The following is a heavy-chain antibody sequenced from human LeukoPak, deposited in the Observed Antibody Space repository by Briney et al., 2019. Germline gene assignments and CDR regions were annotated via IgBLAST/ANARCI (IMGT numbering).Heavy chain of an antibody. V-gene: IGHV5-51*01. J-gene: IGHJ4*02. CDR1: GYTFSTYW. CDR2: IYPADSNP. CDR3: VRHGLGTNGFGFDY. D-gene: IGHD3-16*01. Sequence: GESLKISCKGSGYTFSTYWIGWVRQMPGKGLEWMGIIYPADSNPRYSPSFQGQVTISADKSISTAYLQWSRLKASDGAMYYCVRHGLGTNGFGFDYWGQGTLVTVSS.